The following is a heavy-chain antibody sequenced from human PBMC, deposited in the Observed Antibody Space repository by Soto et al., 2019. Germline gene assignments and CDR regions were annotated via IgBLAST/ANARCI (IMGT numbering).Heavy chain of an antibody. CDR3: AREAADGYFDH. D-gene: IGHD6-13*01. J-gene: IGHJ4*02. Sequence: QVQLVESGGGVVQPGRSLRLSCSASGFSFDSYTMQWARQAPGKGLQWVAVISHDGSNQYYADSVKGRFTISRDNPKKMLYLYMDSLSPEDTAVYYCAREAADGYFDHWGQGTLVTVSS. V-gene: IGHV3-30-3*01. CDR1: GFSFDSYT. CDR2: ISHDGSNQ.